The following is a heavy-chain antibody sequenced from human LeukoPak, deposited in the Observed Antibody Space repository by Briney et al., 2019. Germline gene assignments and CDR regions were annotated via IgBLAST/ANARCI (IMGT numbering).Heavy chain of an antibody. V-gene: IGHV3-7*01. CDR3: ARQRYHDS. CDR2: IKQDGSEK. CDR1: GFTFSSYW. Sequence: QPEGSLRLSCATSGFTFSSYWMSWVRQAPGKGLEWVANIKQDGSEKNYLDSVKGRFTISRDNAKNSLYLQMNSLRAEDTAVYYCARQRYHDSWGQGTLVTVSS. D-gene: IGHD2-2*01. J-gene: IGHJ4*02.